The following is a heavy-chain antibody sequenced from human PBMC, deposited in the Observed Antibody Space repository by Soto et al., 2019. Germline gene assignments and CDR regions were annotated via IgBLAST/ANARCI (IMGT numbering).Heavy chain of an antibody. J-gene: IGHJ4*02. V-gene: IGHV1-69*13. Sequence: ASVKVSCKASGGTFSSYAISWVRQAPGQGLECMGGIIPIFGTANYAQKFQGRVTITADESTSTAYMELSSLRSEDTAVYYCARDTAMVTGLDYWGQGTLVTVSS. CDR3: ARDTAMVTGLDY. D-gene: IGHD5-18*01. CDR2: IIPIFGTA. CDR1: GGTFSSYA.